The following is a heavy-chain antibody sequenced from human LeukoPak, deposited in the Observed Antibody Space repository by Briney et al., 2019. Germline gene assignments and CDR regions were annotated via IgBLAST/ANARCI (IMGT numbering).Heavy chain of an antibody. Sequence: SVKVSCKASGGTFSSCAISWVRQAPGQGLEWMGGIIPIFGTANYAQKFQGRVTITADKSTSTAYMELSSLRSEDTAVYYCARDPSYYYDSSGYTNWFDPWGQGTLVTVSS. J-gene: IGHJ5*02. CDR3: ARDPSYYYDSSGYTNWFDP. D-gene: IGHD3-22*01. CDR1: GGTFSSCA. V-gene: IGHV1-69*06. CDR2: IIPIFGTA.